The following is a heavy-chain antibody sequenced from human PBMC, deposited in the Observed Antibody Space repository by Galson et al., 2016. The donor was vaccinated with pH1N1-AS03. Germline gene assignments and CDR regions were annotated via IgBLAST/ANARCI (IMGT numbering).Heavy chain of an antibody. D-gene: IGHD6-13*01. CDR2: IYWNDAK. CDR1: GFSLSTTSVG. CDR3: THAGTGYKSSWTCFDY. V-gene: IGHV2-5*01. J-gene: IGHJ4*02. Sequence: PALVKPTQTLTLTCTFSGFSLSTTSVGVGWIRQPPGKALEWLALIYWNDAKRYSPSLKSRLTITKDTSRNQVVLTMTNVDPVDTATCYCTHAGTGYKSSWTCFDYWGQGTPVAVAA.